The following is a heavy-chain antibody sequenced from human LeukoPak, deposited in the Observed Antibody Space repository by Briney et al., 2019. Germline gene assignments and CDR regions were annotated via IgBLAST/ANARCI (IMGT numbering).Heavy chain of an antibody. V-gene: IGHV1-2*04. CDR2: INPNSGGT. J-gene: IGHJ4*02. CDR3: ARAGIAAAGHFDY. CDR1: GYTFTSYY. Sequence: ASVKVSCKASGYTFTSYYMHWVRQAPGQGLEWMGWINPNSGGTNYAQKFQGWVTMTRDTSISTAYMELSRLRSDDTAVYYCARAGIAAAGHFDYWGQGTLVTVSS. D-gene: IGHD6-13*01.